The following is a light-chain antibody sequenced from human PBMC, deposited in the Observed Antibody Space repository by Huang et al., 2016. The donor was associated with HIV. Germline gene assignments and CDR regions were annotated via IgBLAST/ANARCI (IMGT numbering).Light chain of an antibody. CDR2: AAS. J-gene: IGKJ5*01. CDR1: QDIANS. Sequence: QLTQSPSSLSMSVGDRVIITCQASQDIANSLSWYQHKPGRPPKLLISAASPLQSGVPSRFSGGSAGTYFTLIITNLQPDDFASYYCQQLHSYPITFGQGTRLDI. CDR3: QQLHSYPIT. V-gene: IGKV1-9*01.